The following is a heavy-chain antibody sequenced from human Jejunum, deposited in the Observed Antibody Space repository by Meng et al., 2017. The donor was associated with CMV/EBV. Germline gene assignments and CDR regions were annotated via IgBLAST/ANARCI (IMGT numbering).Heavy chain of an antibody. CDR1: FTFSSFG. D-gene: IGHD4-17*01. Sequence: FTFSSFGMPWVRQAPGKGLEWLAVIWSDGSPKYYADSVQGRFTISRDNSKNTLFLQLNSLRAEDTAVYYCAKDGGYGDQHDAFAIWGQGTMVTVSS. J-gene: IGHJ3*02. V-gene: IGHV3-33*06. CDR3: AKDGGYGDQHDAFAI. CDR2: IWSDGSPK.